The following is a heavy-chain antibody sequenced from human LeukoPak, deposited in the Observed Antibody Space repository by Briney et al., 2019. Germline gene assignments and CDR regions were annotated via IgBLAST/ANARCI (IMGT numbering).Heavy chain of an antibody. CDR1: GGSISNRNYH. D-gene: IGHD6-13*01. CDR3: ARDAGNYPTGYSSSWDPYNWFDP. Sequence: PSETLSLTCTVSGGSISNRNYHWGWIRQPPGKGLEWIGSICSSGSTYYNPSLKGRVTISVDTSKNQFSLKLSSVTAADTAVYYCARDAGNYPTGYSSSWDPYNWFDPWGQGTLVTVSS. CDR2: ICSSGST. J-gene: IGHJ5*02. V-gene: IGHV4-39*07.